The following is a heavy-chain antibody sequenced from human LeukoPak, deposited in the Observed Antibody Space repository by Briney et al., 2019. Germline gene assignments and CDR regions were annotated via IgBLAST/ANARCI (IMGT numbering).Heavy chain of an antibody. CDR3: ARQVGGTELLWFGELFAYYFDY. CDR1: GGSISSSSYY. Sequence: SETLSLTCTVSGGSISSSSYYWGWIRQPPGKGLEWIGSIYYSGSTYYNPSLKSRVTISVDTSKNQFSLKLSSVTAADTAVYYCARQVGGTELLWFGELFAYYFDYWGQGTLVTVSS. V-gene: IGHV4-39*07. D-gene: IGHD3-10*01. CDR2: IYYSGST. J-gene: IGHJ4*02.